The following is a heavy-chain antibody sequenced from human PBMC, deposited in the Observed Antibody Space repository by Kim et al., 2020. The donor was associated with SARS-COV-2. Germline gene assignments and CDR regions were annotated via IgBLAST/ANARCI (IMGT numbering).Heavy chain of an antibody. CDR3: AREGVDGYNRDRIYGMDV. CDR1: GYTLTSYA. V-gene: IGHV7-4-1*02. J-gene: IGHJ6*02. Sequence: ASVKVSCKASGYTLTSYAMNWVRQAPGQGLEWMGWINTNTGNPTYAQGFTGRFVFSLDTSVSTTYLQISSLKAEDTAVYYCAREGVDGYNRDRIYGMDVWGQGTTVTVSS. D-gene: IGHD5-12*01. CDR2: INTNTGNP.